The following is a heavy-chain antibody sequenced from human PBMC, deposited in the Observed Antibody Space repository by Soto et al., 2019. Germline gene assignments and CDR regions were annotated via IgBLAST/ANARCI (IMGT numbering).Heavy chain of an antibody. V-gene: IGHV4-59*08. CDR2: IYYSGST. CDR1: GGSISSYY. CDR3: ARHRAFCSGKSCALGYYYYVDV. Sequence: QVQLQESGPGLVKPSETLSLTCTVSGGSISSYYWSWIRQPPGKGLEWIGYIYYSGSTTYNPSLKSRVTISADTSKNQISLNLSSVTAADTALYYCARHRAFCSGKSCALGYYYYVDVWGIGTTVTVSS. D-gene: IGHD2-2*01. J-gene: IGHJ6*03.